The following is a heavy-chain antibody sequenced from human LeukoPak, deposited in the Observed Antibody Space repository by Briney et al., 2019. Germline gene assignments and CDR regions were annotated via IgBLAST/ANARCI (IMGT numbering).Heavy chain of an antibody. J-gene: IGHJ4*02. V-gene: IGHV4-59*01. D-gene: IGHD3-22*01. CDR3: ARHINVRYYYDRSGYALDF. Sequence: SETLSLTCTVSGGSISSYYWSWIRQPPGKGLEWIGYIYYTGSTNYNPSLKSRVTISADTPKNQFSLKLSSVTAADTAVYYCARHINVRYYYDRSGYALDFWGQGTLVTVSS. CDR2: IYYTGST. CDR1: GGSISSYY.